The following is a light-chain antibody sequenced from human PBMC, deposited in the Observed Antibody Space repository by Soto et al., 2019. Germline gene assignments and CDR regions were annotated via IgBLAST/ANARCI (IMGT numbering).Light chain of an antibody. CDR1: QTISIW. Sequence: DIQMTQAPSTLSGSVVDRVTITCRPSQTISIWLAWYQQKPGKAPKLLIYKASTLKSGVPSRFSGSGSGTEFTLTISSLQPDDFATYYCQHYTSYSEAFGQGTKVDIK. V-gene: IGKV1-5*03. J-gene: IGKJ1*01. CDR2: KAS. CDR3: QHYTSYSEA.